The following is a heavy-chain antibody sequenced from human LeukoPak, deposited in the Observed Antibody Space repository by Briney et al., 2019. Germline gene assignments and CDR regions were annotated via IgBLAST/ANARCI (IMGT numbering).Heavy chain of an antibody. CDR1: GGSFSGYY. J-gene: IGHJ5*02. CDR2: INHSGST. Sequence: PSETLSLTCAVYGGSFSGYYWSWIRQPPGKGLEWIGEINHSGSTNYNPSLKSRVTISVDTSKNQFSLKLSSVTAADTAVYYCARDGSSIFNWFDPWGQGTLVTVSS. CDR3: ARDGSSIFNWFDP. V-gene: IGHV4-34*01. D-gene: IGHD6-13*01.